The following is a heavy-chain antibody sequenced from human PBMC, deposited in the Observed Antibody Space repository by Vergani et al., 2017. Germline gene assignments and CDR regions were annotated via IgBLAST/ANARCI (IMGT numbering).Heavy chain of an antibody. CDR2: ISGSGGST. CDR3: ARVPNDGLIRGHYYYYYMDV. D-gene: IGHD3-10*01. Sequence: EVQLLESGGGLVQPGGSLRLSCAASGFTFSSYAMSWVRQAPGKGLEWVSAISGSGGSTYYADSVKGRFTISRDNSKNTLYLQMNSLRAEDTAVYYCARVPNDGLIRGHYYYYYMDVWGKGP. CDR1: GFTFSSYA. J-gene: IGHJ6*03. V-gene: IGHV3-23*01.